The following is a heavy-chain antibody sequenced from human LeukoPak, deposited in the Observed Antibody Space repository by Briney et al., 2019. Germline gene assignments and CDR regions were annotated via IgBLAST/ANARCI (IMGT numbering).Heavy chain of an antibody. CDR1: GDSISSGDYY. D-gene: IGHD6-19*01. CDR3: AREVAVAGKGDYYFDY. V-gene: IGHV4-30-4*08. J-gene: IGHJ4*02. Sequence: PSETLSLTCTVSGDSISSGDYYWSWIRQPPGEGLEWIGYIYYSGSAYYNPSLKSRVTISVDTSKNQFSLKLSSVTAADTAVYYCAREVAVAGKGDYYFDYWGQGTLVTVSS. CDR2: IYYSGSA.